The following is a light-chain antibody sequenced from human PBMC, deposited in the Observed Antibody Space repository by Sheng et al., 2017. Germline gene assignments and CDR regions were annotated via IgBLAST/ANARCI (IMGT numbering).Light chain of an antibody. CDR3: YSTDSSGIHWV. V-gene: IGLV3-10*01. J-gene: IGLJ3*02. Sequence: SYELTQPPSVSVPPGQTASITCSGDALPKKYAYWYQLKSGQAPVLVIYEDSQRPAGIPARFSGSSSGTKATLTITGAQVEDEADYYCYSTDSSGIHWVFGGGTNVTVL. CDR1: ALPKKY. CDR2: EDS.